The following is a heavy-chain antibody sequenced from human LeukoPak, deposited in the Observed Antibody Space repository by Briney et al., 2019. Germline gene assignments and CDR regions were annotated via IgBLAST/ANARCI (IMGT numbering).Heavy chain of an antibody. V-gene: IGHV4-61*01. CDR1: GGSISSSSYY. CDR2: IYYSGST. CDR3: ARGEAADAFDI. J-gene: IGHJ3*02. D-gene: IGHD6-13*01. Sequence: SETLSLTCTVSGGSISSSSYYWSWIRQPPGKGLEWIGYIYYSGSTNYNPSLKSRVTISVDTSKNQFSLKLSSVTAADTAVYYCARGEAADAFDIWGQGTMVTVSS.